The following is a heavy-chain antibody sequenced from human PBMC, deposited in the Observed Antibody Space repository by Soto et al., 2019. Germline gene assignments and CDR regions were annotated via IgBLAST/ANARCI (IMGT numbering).Heavy chain of an antibody. V-gene: IGHV3-30*03. D-gene: IGHD4-17*01. CDR1: EFTFSNYA. Sequence: QVQLVESGGGVVQPGGSLRLSCAASEFTFSNYAMHWVRQPPGKGLQWLAVISYDGNNKYYADSVEGRFIISRDNSKNTVYLQMNSLRLEDTAVYYCARGPSYSDSYFDYWGQGTLVTVSS. CDR3: ARGPSYSDSYFDY. CDR2: ISYDGNNK. J-gene: IGHJ4*02.